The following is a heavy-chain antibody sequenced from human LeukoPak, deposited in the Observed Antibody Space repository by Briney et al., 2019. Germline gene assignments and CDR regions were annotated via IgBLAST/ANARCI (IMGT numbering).Heavy chain of an antibody. CDR1: GFTFSSYA. J-gene: IGHJ4*02. Sequence: PGGSLRLSCAASGFTFSSYAMSWVRQAPGKGLEWVSAISGSGGSTYYADSVKGRFTISRDNSKNTLYLQMNSLRAEDTAVYYCARPKNGYGDYEFDYWGQGTLVTVSS. CDR3: ARPKNGYGDYEFDY. V-gene: IGHV3-23*01. CDR2: ISGSGGST. D-gene: IGHD4-17*01.